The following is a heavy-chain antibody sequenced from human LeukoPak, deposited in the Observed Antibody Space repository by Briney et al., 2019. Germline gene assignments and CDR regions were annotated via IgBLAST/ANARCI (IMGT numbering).Heavy chain of an antibody. V-gene: IGHV1-18*01. CDR3: ARGGYYYDSSGYLNYFDY. CDR1: GYAFTNYG. D-gene: IGHD3-22*01. CDR2: ISAYNGNT. J-gene: IGHJ4*02. Sequence: GASVKVSCKASGYAFTNYGINWVRQAPGQGLEWMGWISAYNGNTNYAQKFQGRVTMTTDTSTSTAYMELRSLRPDDTAVYYCARGGYYYDSSGYLNYFDYWGQGTLVTVSS.